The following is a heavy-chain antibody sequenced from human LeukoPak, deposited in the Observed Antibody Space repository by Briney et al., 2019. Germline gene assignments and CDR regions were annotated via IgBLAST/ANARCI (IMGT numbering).Heavy chain of an antibody. CDR2: IIPIFGTA. V-gene: IGHV1-69*13. CDR3: AKQLAPPGYYYYMDV. D-gene: IGHD6-6*01. CDR1: GGTFSSYA. Sequence: SVKVSCKASGGTFSSYAISWVRQAPGQGLEWMGGIIPIFGTANYAQKFQGRVTITADESTSTAYMELSSLRSEDTAVYYCAKQLAPPGYYYYMDVWGKGTTVTVSS. J-gene: IGHJ6*03.